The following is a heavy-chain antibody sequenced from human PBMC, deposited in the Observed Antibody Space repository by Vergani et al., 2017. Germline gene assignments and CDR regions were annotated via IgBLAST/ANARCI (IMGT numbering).Heavy chain of an antibody. J-gene: IGHJ4*02. V-gene: IGHV4-34*01. D-gene: IGHD3-22*01. CDR3: ARGGNRRGYYFDY. CDR1: GGSFSGYY. Sequence: QVQLQQWGAGLLKPSETLSLTCAVYGGSFSGYYWSWIRQPPGKGLEWIGEINHSGSTNYNPSLKSRVTISVDTSKNQFSLNLSSVTAADTAVYYCARGGNRRGYYFDYWGQGTLVTVSS. CDR2: INHSGST.